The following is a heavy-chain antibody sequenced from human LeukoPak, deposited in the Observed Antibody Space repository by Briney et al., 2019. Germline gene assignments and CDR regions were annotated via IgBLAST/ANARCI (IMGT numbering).Heavy chain of an antibody. D-gene: IGHD2-2*01. CDR2: IKQDGSEK. V-gene: IGHV3-7*01. CDR1: GFTFSSYW. CDR3: AIFPVVPGFYYYYGMDV. Sequence: GGSLRLSCAASGFTFSSYWMSWVRQAPGNGLEWVANIKQDGSEKYYVDSGKGRFTISRDNAKNSLYLQMNSLKAEDTAVYYCAIFPVVPGFYYYYGMDVGGQGTTVTVSS. J-gene: IGHJ6*02.